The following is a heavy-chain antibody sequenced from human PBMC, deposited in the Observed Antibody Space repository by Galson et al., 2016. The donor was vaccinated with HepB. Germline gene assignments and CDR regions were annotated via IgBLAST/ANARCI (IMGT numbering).Heavy chain of an antibody. V-gene: IGHV3-48*02. CDR1: GFTFSRYS. Sequence: SLRLSCAASGFTFSRYSMYWVRQAPGKGLEWVSYIGTSSSNIFYAVSVKGRFTISRDNAKNSLYLQMNSLRHEDTAVYYCAAGWGFDPWGRGTLVTVPS. J-gene: IGHJ5*02. CDR2: IGTSSSNI. CDR3: AAGWGFDP. D-gene: IGHD7-27*01.